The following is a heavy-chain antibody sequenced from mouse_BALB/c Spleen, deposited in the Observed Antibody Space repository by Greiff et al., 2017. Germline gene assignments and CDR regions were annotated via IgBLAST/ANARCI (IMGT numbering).Heavy chain of an antibody. CDR2: ISSGGSYT. Sequence: EVHLVESGGDLVKPGGSLKLSCAASGFTFSSYGMSWVRQTPDKRLEWVATISSGGSYTYYPDSVKGRFTISRDNAKNTLYLQMSSLKSEDTAMYYCARHEKYDNYGDYFDYWGQGTTLTVSS. V-gene: IGHV5-6*01. D-gene: IGHD2-10*02. CDR1: GFTFSSYG. CDR3: ARHEKYDNYGDYFDY. J-gene: IGHJ2*01.